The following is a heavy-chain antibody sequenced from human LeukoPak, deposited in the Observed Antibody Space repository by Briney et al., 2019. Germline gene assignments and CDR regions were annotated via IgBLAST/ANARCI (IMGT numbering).Heavy chain of an antibody. CDR1: GFTFSSYS. CDR2: ISSSSSYI. V-gene: IGHV3-21*01. CDR3: ARDQEVYDYVWGSYRRRMPRFDY. D-gene: IGHD3-16*02. Sequence: GGSLRLSCAASGFTFSSYSMNWVRQAPGKGLEWVSSISSSSSYIYYADSVKGRFTISRDNAKNSLYLQMNSLRVEDTAVYYCARDQEVYDYVWGSYRRRMPRFDYWGQGTLVTVSS. J-gene: IGHJ4*02.